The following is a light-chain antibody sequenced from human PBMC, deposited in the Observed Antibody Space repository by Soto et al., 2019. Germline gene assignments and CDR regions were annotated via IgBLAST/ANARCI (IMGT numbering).Light chain of an antibody. V-gene: IGKV3-20*01. CDR3: QQYGGLPQT. J-gene: IGKJ1*01. CDR2: GAS. Sequence: EIVLTQSPGTLSLSPGERATLSCRARQSVSNYLAWYQQKPGQAPRLLIYGASSRATGIPDRFSGSGSGTDFTLTISRLEPEDFAVYYCQQYGGLPQTFGQGTKVEIK. CDR1: QSVSNY.